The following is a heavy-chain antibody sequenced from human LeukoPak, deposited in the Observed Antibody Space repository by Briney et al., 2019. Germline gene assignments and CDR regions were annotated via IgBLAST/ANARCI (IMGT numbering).Heavy chain of an antibody. J-gene: IGHJ4*02. Sequence: GGSLRLSCAASGFTFDDYAMHWVRQAPGKGLEWVSGLSWNGATVGYADSVKGRFTISRDNTKNSLYLQMSSLKTEDTALYYCAKDIGIALRGATFENWGQGTLDTVSS. CDR2: LSWNGATV. V-gene: IGHV3-9*01. CDR3: AKDIGIALRGATFEN. CDR1: GFTFDDYA. D-gene: IGHD3-10*01.